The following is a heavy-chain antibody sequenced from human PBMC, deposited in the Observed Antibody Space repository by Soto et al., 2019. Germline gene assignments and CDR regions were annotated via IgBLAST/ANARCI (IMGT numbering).Heavy chain of an antibody. D-gene: IGHD3-3*02. CDR2: IIPIFGTA. CDR3: ARDPIFGVVNWFDP. V-gene: IGHV1-69*13. J-gene: IGHJ5*02. Sequence: SVKVSCKASGCTFSSYAISWVRQAPGQGLEWMGGIIPIFGTANYAQKFQGRVTITADESTSTAYMELSSLRSEDTDVYYCARDPIFGVVNWFDPWGQGTLVTVSS. CDR1: GCTFSSYA.